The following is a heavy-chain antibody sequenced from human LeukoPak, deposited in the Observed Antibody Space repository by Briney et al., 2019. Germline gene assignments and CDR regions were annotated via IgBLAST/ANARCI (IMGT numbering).Heavy chain of an antibody. CDR3: ARSAR. J-gene: IGHJ4*02. Sequence: GGSLRLSCAASGFTSGTSWMIWVRQAPGKGLEWVANINQDGSAQYYVDSVKGRFTISRDNAKSSLYLQMNSLRAEDTAVYYCARSARWGQGTLVTVSS. CDR2: INQDGSAQ. CDR1: GFTSGTSW. V-gene: IGHV3-7*01.